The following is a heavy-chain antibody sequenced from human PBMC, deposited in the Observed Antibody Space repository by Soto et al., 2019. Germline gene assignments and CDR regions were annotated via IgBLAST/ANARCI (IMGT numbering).Heavy chain of an antibody. CDR3: ARDKIIWRSRTYYYYGMDV. J-gene: IGHJ6*02. CDR2: IYYSGST. Sequence: SETLSLTCTVSGGSISSGGYYWGWIRQHPGKGLEWIGYIYYSGSTYYNPSLKSRVTISVDTSKNQFSLKLSSVTAADTAVYYCARDKIIWRSRTYYYYGMDVWGQGTTVTVSS. D-gene: IGHD6-13*01. V-gene: IGHV4-31*03. CDR1: GGSISSGGYY.